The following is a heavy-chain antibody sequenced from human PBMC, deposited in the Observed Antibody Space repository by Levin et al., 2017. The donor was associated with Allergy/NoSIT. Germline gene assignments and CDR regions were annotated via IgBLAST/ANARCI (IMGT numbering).Heavy chain of an antibody. CDR3: ASRSPYCTNGVCSRPFDY. CDR1: GGSISSSSYY. J-gene: IGHJ4*02. D-gene: IGHD2-8*01. Sequence: SQTLSLTCTVSGGSISSSSYYWGWIRQPPGKGLEWIGSIYYSGSTYYNPSLKSRVTISVDTSKNQFSLKLSSVTAADTAVYYCASRSPYCTNGVCSRPFDYWGQGTLVTVSS. V-gene: IGHV4-39*01. CDR2: IYYSGST.